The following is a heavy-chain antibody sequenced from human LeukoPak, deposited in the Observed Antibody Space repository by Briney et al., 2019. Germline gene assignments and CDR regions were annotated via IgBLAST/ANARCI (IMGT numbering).Heavy chain of an antibody. CDR3: ARLRGYSGYPIDY. V-gene: IGHV1-2*02. CDR2: INPNSGGT. D-gene: IGHD5-12*01. CDR1: GYTFTNYY. J-gene: IGHJ4*02. Sequence: GASVKVSCKASGYTFTNYYIHWVRQAPGQGLEWMGWINPNSGGTNYAQKFQGRVTMTRDTSISTAYMELSRLRSDDTAVYYCARLRGYSGYPIDYWGQGTLVTVSS.